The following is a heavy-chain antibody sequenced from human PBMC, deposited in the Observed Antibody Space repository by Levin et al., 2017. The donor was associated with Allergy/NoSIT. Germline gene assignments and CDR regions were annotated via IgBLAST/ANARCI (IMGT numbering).Heavy chain of an antibody. Sequence: SLKISCAASGFTFDAYVMHWVRQAPGKGLEWVSGISWNSGNIHYADSVKGRFTISRDNAKNSLYLQMNTLRAEDTALYYCAKAGGIAATLNAFDIWGQGTMVTVSS. J-gene: IGHJ3*02. CDR1: GFTFDAYV. CDR3: AKAGGIAATLNAFDI. CDR2: ISWNSGNI. D-gene: IGHD6-13*01. V-gene: IGHV3-9*01.